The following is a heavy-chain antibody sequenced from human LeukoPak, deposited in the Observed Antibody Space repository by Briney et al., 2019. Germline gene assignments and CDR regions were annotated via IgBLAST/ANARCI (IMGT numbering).Heavy chain of an antibody. Sequence: SETLSLTCTVSGGSISSYYWSWIRQPPGKGLEWIGYIYYSGSTNYNPSLKSRVTISVDTSKNQFSLKLSSVTAADTAVYYCARGVYGSQDYWGQGTLVTVSS. CDR2: IYYSGST. V-gene: IGHV4-59*01. CDR3: ARGVYGSQDY. J-gene: IGHJ4*02. CDR1: GGSISSYY. D-gene: IGHD1-26*01.